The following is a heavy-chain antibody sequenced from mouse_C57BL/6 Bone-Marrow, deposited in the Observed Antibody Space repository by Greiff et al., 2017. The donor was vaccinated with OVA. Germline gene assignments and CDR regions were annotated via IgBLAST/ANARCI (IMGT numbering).Heavy chain of an antibody. D-gene: IGHD1-1*01. CDR2: IFPGSGST. V-gene: IGHV1-75*01. CDR1: GYTFTDYY. CDR3: ARDYYYGSSYRSWYFDV. Sequence: QVQLQQSGPELVKTGASVKISCKASGYTFTDYYLNWVKQRPGQGLEWIGWIFPGSGSTYYNEKFKGKATLTVDKSSSTAYMLLSSLTSEDSAVYFCARDYYYGSSYRSWYFDVWGTGTTVTVSS. J-gene: IGHJ1*03.